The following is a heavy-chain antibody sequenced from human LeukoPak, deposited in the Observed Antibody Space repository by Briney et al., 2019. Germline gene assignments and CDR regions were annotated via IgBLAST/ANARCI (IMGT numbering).Heavy chain of an antibody. CDR3: AKDQRWESPHYLDS. CDR1: GFTVDSNY. J-gene: IGHJ4*02. D-gene: IGHD1-26*01. V-gene: IGHV3-53*01. CDR2: IYTGGNT. Sequence: PGGSLRLSCAASGFTVDSNYLSWVRQAPGKGLEWVSTIYTGGNTYYAASVKGRFTISRDFSKNTVYVQMNSLRDEDTAVYYCAKDQRWESPHYLDSWGQGTLVTVSS.